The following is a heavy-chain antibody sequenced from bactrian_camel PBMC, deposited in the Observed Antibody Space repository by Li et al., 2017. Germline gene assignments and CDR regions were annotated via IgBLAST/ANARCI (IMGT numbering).Heavy chain of an antibody. D-gene: IGHD1*01. V-gene: IGHV3S1*01. Sequence: VQLVESGGGLVQPGGSLTLSCAASGFTFSSYWMYWVRQAPGKGLEWVSRINSGGGSTYYADSVKGRFIISRDNAKNTLYLQLNSLKTEDTAMYYCAKDYVDGLGIDYWGQGTQVTV. CDR3: AKDYVDGLGIDY. CDR1: GFTFSSYW. J-gene: IGHJ4*01. CDR2: INSGGGST.